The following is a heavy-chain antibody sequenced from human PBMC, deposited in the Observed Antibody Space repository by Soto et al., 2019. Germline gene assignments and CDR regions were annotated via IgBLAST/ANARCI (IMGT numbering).Heavy chain of an antibody. V-gene: IGHV3-30-3*01. CDR2: ISPAGTNQ. CDR3: ARENSRISPRLFQH. J-gene: IGHJ1*01. D-gene: IGHD6-6*01. Sequence: GGSLRLSCVASGFIFSDYAMHWARQAPGKGLEWVALISPAGTNQYYADSARGRFTISRDNSKNTLYLQMNSLRPEDTGLYYCARENSRISPRLFQHWGHGTLVTVSS. CDR1: GFIFSDYA.